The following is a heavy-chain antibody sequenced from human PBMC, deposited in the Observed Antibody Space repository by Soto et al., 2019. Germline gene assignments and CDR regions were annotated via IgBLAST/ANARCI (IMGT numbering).Heavy chain of an antibody. CDR2: LSGSGGST. J-gene: IGHJ4*02. V-gene: IGHV3-23*01. D-gene: IGHD2-15*01. Sequence: GGSLRLSCAASGFTFSSYAMSWVRQVPGKGLEWVSALSGSGGSTYYADSVKGRFTISRDNSKNTLYLQMNSLRADDTDVYYSEKERIVVFDYWGQGTLVTVSS. CDR3: EKERIVVFDY. CDR1: GFTFSSYA.